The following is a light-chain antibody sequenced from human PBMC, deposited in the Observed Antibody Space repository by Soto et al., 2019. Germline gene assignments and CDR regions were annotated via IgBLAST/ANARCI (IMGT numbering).Light chain of an antibody. J-gene: IGKJ2*01. CDR2: DAS. V-gene: IGKV3-11*01. CDR3: QQRSNWSMYT. Sequence: EILITQSPATLSVSPGERATLSCRASQSVTSNLAWYQQKPGQAPRLLIYDASNRATGIPARFSGSGSGTDFTLTISSLEPEDFAVYYCQQRSNWSMYTFGQGTKVDIK. CDR1: QSVTSN.